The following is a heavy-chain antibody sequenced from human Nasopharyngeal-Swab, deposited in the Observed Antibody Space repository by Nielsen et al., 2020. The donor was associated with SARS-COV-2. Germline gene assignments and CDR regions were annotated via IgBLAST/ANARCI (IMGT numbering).Heavy chain of an antibody. V-gene: IGHV4-59*08. CDR2: IYYSGST. CDR3: AGRAVGGYHPNYYYGMDV. D-gene: IGHD5-18*01. J-gene: IGHJ6*02. Sequence: WIRQPPGKGLEWIGYIYYSGSTNYNPSLKSRVTISVDTSKNQFSLKLSSVTAADTAVYYCAGRAVGGYHPNYYYGMDVWGQGTTVTVSS.